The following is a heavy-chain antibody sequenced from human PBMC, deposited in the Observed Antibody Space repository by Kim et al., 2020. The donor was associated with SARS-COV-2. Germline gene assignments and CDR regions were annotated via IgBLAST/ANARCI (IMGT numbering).Heavy chain of an antibody. Sequence: GGSLRLSCAASGFTFSSYAMSWVRQAPGKGLEWVSAISGSGGSTYYADSVKGRFTISRDNSKNTLYLQMNSLRAEDTAVYYCAKEGSSGWYGGYYFDYWGQGTLVTVSS. CDR1: GFTFSSYA. CDR3: AKEGSSGWYGGYYFDY. V-gene: IGHV3-23*01. CDR2: ISGSGGST. J-gene: IGHJ4*02. D-gene: IGHD6-19*01.